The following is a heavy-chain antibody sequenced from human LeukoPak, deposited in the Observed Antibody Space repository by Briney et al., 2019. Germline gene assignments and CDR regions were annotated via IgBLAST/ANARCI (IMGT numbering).Heavy chain of an antibody. Sequence: PSETLSLTCTVSGGSISSSSYYWGWIRQPPGKGLEWIGSLYYSGSTYYNPSLKSRVSISVGTSKNQFSLKLSSMTAADTAVYYCARHARGYDLDYFDYWGQGTLVTVSS. CDR2: LYYSGST. D-gene: IGHD5-12*01. CDR3: ARHARGYDLDYFDY. CDR1: GGSISSSSYY. J-gene: IGHJ4*02. V-gene: IGHV4-39*01.